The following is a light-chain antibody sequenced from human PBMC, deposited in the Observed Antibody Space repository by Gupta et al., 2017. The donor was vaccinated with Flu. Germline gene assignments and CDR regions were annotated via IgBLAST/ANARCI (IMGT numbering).Light chain of an antibody. J-gene: IGLJ2*01. V-gene: IGLV3-10*01. CDR1: ALPQKY. CDR2: EDN. CDR3: YAADNSGNHRGV. Sequence: SYELTQQPSVSVSPGQPARITCSGDALPQKYAYWYKQKSGQAPVLVIYEDNKRRSGTPERFSGSSSGTMATLTISGAQVEDEADYYYYAADNSGNHRGVFGGGTKLTVL.